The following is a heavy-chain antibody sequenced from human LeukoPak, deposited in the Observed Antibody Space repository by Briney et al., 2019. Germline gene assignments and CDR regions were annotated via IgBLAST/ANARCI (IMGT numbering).Heavy chain of an antibody. CDR2: INAGNGNT. V-gene: IGHV1-3*01. CDR3: ATEEGATHHDAFDI. Sequence: ASVKVSCKASGYTFTSYAMHWVRQAPGQRLEWMGWINAGNGNTKYSQKFQGRVTMTRNTSISTAYMELSSLRSEDTAVYYCATEEGATHHDAFDIWGQGTMVTVSS. J-gene: IGHJ3*02. CDR1: GYTFTSYA. D-gene: IGHD1-26*01.